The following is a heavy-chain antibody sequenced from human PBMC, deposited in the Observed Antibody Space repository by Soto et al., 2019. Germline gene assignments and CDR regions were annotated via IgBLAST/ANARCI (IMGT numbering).Heavy chain of an antibody. CDR2: VIPIFGTA. V-gene: IGHV1-69*13. CDR1: GGTFSSYA. Sequence: SVKVSCKACGGTFSSYAISWVRQAPGQGLEWMGGVIPIFGTANYAQKFQGRVTITADESTSTAYMELSSLRSEDTAVYYCASSGEGYSSSWYFRGFDYWGQGTLVTVSS. J-gene: IGHJ4*02. D-gene: IGHD6-13*01. CDR3: ASSGEGYSSSWYFRGFDY.